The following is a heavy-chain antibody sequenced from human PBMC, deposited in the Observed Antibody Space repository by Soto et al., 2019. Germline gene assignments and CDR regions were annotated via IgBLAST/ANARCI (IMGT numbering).Heavy chain of an antibody. CDR3: ASWEGEYYDILTGYYHFDY. J-gene: IGHJ4*02. D-gene: IGHD3-9*01. CDR1: GYTFTSYG. Sequence: SVKVSCKASGYTFTSYGISWVRQAPGQGLEWMGRIIPILGIANYAQKFQGRVTITTDKSTSTAYMELSSLRSEDTAVYYCASWEGEYYDILTGYYHFDYWGQGTLVTVSS. V-gene: IGHV1-69*04. CDR2: IIPILGIA.